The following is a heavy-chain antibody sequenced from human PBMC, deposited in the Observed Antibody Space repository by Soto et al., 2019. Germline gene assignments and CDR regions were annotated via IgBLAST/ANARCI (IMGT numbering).Heavy chain of an antibody. CDR1: GFTFSSYG. Sequence: GGSLRLSCAASGFTFSSYGMHWVRQAPGKGLEWVAVISYDGSNKYYADSVKGRFTISRDNSKNTLYLQMNSLRAEDTAVYYCAKDGKVTTVTPQLDYWGQGTLVTVSS. J-gene: IGHJ4*02. CDR2: ISYDGSNK. CDR3: AKDGKVTTVTPQLDY. V-gene: IGHV3-30*18. D-gene: IGHD4-17*01.